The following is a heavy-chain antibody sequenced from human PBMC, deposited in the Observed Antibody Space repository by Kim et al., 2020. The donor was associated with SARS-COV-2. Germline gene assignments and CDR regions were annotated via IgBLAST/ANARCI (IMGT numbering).Heavy chain of an antibody. CDR3: ARHDRAGGFDY. Sequence: SETLSLTCTVSGGSISSSSYYWGWIRQPPGKGLEWIGSIYYSGSTYYNPSLKSRVTISVDTSKNQFSLKLSSVTAADTAVYYCARHDRAGGFDYWGQGTLVTVSS. CDR1: GGSISSSSYY. D-gene: IGHD3-10*01. J-gene: IGHJ4*02. V-gene: IGHV4-39*01. CDR2: IYYSGST.